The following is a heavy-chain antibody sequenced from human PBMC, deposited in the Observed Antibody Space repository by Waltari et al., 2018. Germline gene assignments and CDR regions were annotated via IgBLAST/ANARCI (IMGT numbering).Heavy chain of an antibody. CDR3: ARRSCTGECYDPYVY. D-gene: IGHD2-8*02. J-gene: IGHJ4*02. V-gene: IGHV1-2*04. CDR1: GYTFNDHH. Sequence: QVQLVQAGAEVTKPGAAVKVSCKPSGYTFNDHHLHWVLQAPGQGLEWMGWINPKSGGTYYAQTFQGWVTMTRDTSTSTVYMELSSLKSDDTAVYYCARRSCTGECYDPYVYWGQGSLVTVSS. CDR2: INPKSGGT.